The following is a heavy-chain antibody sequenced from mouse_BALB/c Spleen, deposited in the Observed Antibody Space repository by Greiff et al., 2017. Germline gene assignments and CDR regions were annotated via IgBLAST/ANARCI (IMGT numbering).Heavy chain of an antibody. Sequence: EVKLVEPGGGLVQPGGSMKLSCVASGFTFSNYWMNWVRQSPEKGLEWVAEIRLKSNNYATHYAESVKGRFTISRDDSKSSVYLQMNNLRAEDTGIYYCTPHYYGYAFAYWGQGTLVTVSA. D-gene: IGHD1-2*01. J-gene: IGHJ3*01. CDR1: GFTFSNYW. CDR2: IRLKSNNYAT. CDR3: TPHYYGYAFAY. V-gene: IGHV6-6*02.